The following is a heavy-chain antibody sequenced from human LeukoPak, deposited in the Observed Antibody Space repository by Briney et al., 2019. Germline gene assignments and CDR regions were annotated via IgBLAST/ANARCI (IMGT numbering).Heavy chain of an antibody. CDR1: GGSISSYY. J-gene: IGHJ5*02. Sequence: SETLSLTCTVSGGSISSYYRSWIRQPPGEGLEWIGYIYYSGSTNYNPSPKSRVTISVDTSKNQFSLKLSSVTAADTAVYYCARIGYCSSTSCYGNWFDPWGQGTLVTVSS. D-gene: IGHD2-2*01. CDR3: ARIGYCSSTSCYGNWFDP. V-gene: IGHV4-59*01. CDR2: IYYSGST.